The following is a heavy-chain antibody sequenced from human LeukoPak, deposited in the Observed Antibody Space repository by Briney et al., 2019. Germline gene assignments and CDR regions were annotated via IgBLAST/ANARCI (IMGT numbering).Heavy chain of an antibody. CDR1: GGSISSSSYY. Sequence: SETLSLTCTVSGGSISSSSYYWGWTRQPPGKGLEWIGSIYYSGSTYYNPSLKSRVTISVDTSKNQFSLKLSSVTAADTAVYYCARDKVRGVIGREFDYWGQGTLVTVSS. CDR2: IYYSGST. CDR3: ARDKVRGVIGREFDY. V-gene: IGHV4-39*07. J-gene: IGHJ4*02. D-gene: IGHD3-10*01.